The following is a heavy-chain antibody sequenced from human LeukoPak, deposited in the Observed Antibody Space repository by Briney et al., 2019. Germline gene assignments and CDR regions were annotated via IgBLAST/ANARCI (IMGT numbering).Heavy chain of an antibody. CDR2: ISHNGTT. CDR3: AREGAVPGIYP. Sequence: SETLSLTCAVSGYSITSGFSWGWIRQPPGKGVGWIGTISHNGTTDYKRTLESRVTISMDTSKNLFSLRLTSVTAADTAVYYCAREGAVPGIYPWGQGTLVSVSP. V-gene: IGHV4-38-2*02. J-gene: IGHJ5*02. CDR1: GYSITSGFS. D-gene: IGHD3-16*01.